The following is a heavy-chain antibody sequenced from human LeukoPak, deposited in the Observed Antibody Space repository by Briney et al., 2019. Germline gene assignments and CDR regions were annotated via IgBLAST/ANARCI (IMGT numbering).Heavy chain of an antibody. D-gene: IGHD4-17*01. J-gene: IGHJ4*02. CDR3: AKGDGDYRLYYFDY. CDR2: ISGSGGST. Sequence: GGSLRLSCAASGFTFSSYAMSLVRQAPGKGLEWVSAISGSGGSTYYADSVKGRFTISRDNSKNTLYLQMNSLRAEDTAVYYCAKGDGDYRLYYFDYWGQGTLVTVSS. V-gene: IGHV3-23*01. CDR1: GFTFSSYA.